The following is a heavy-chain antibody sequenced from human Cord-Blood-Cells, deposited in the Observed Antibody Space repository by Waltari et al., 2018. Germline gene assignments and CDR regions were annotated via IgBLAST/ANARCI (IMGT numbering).Heavy chain of an antibody. CDR1: GFTFRRYG. CDR3: ARDSGVRPLDY. CDR2: IWYDGSNK. Sequence: QVQLVESGGGVVQPGRYLSLPCAASGFTFRRYGMHWVRQAPGKGLGWVAVIWYDGSNKYYADSVKGRFTISRDNSKNTLYLQMNSLRAEDTAVYYCARDSGVRPLDYWGQGTLVTVSS. J-gene: IGHJ4*02. D-gene: IGHD1-26*01. V-gene: IGHV3-33*01.